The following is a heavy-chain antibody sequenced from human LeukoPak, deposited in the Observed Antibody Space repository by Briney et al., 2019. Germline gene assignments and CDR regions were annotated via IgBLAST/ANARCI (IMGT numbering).Heavy chain of an antibody. V-gene: IGHV4-39*01. CDR1: GGSISSSSYY. D-gene: IGHD5-12*01. CDR3: AXSLRWGGYGNFDY. Sequence: SETLSLTCTVSGGSISSSSYYWGWIRQPPGKGLEWIGSIYYSGSTYYNPSLKSRVTISVDTSKNQFSLKLSPVTAADTAVYYXAXSLRWGGYGNFDYWGQGTLVTVSS. J-gene: IGHJ4*02. CDR2: IYYSGST.